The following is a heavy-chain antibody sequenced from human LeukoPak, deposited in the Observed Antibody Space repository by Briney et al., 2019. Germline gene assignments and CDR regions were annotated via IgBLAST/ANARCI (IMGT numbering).Heavy chain of an antibody. CDR3: ARLYYDSSGYYYADY. V-gene: IGHV4-59*01. Sequence: SETLSLTCTVSGGSISSYYWSWIRQPPGKGLEWIGYIYYSGSTNYNPSLKSRVTISVDTSKNQFSLKLSSVTAADTAVYYCARLYYDSSGYYYADYWGQGTLVTVSS. CDR2: IYYSGST. D-gene: IGHD3-22*01. CDR1: GGSISSYY. J-gene: IGHJ4*02.